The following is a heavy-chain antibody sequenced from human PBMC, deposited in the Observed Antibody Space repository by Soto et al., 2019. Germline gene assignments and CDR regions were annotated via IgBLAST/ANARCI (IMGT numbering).Heavy chain of an antibody. D-gene: IGHD1-1*01. CDR3: ARDNTTGDAFDI. CDR1: GFTFSSYS. J-gene: IGHJ3*02. V-gene: IGHV3-21*01. CDR2: ISSSSSYI. Sequence: GGSLRLSCAASGFTFSSYSMNWVRQAPGKGLEWVSSISSSSSYIYYADSVKGRFTISRDNAKNSLYLQMNSLRAEDTDVYYCARDNTTGDAFDIWGQGTMVTVSS.